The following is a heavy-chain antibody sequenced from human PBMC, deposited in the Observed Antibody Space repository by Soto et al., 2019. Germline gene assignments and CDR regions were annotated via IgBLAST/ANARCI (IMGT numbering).Heavy chain of an antibody. V-gene: IGHV1-18*04. Sequence: ASVKVSCMPFGYTFNSHGIIWVRQAPGQGLEWMGWINNYNGHTNYAQNLQGRVTMTTDTSASTAYLELRSLRSDDTAVYYCARSRSHYDSSEDLDYWGLGTLVTVSS. CDR2: INNYNGHT. CDR1: GYTFNSHG. D-gene: IGHD3-22*01. CDR3: ARSRSHYDSSEDLDY. J-gene: IGHJ4*02.